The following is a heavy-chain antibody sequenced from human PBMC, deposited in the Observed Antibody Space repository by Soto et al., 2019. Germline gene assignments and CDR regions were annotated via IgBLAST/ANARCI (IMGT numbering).Heavy chain of an antibody. V-gene: IGHV1-3*05. CDR2: INARSGNT. Sequence: QVQLVQSGAEEKKPGASVKVSGKASGYTFTSYAMHWVRQAPGQRLEWRGWINARSGNTKYSKKFQGRVTITRDTSANTAYMELSSLRSEDTAVYYCARGGEPIDYWGQGPLVTVSS. CDR1: GYTFTSYA. D-gene: IGHD2-21*01. J-gene: IGHJ4*02. CDR3: ARGGEPIDY.